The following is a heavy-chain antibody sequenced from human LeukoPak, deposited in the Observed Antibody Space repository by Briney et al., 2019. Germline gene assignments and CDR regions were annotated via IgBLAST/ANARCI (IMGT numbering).Heavy chain of an antibody. J-gene: IGHJ4*02. V-gene: IGHV3-48*03. CDR3: ARGGSFVEY. CDR2: ISSGGSTV. Sequence: GGSLRLSCAASGFTFSNYEMHWVRRAPGKGLEWVSYISSGGSTVYYADSVKGRFTVSRDNAKNSLYLQMSSLRAEDTGVYYCARGGSFVEYWGQGTLVSVSS. CDR1: GFTFSNYE. D-gene: IGHD3-10*01.